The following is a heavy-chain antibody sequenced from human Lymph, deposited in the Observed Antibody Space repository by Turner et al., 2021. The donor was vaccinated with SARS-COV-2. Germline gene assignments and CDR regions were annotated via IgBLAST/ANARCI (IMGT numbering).Heavy chain of an antibody. CDR2: MNPNSGNT. CDR3: ARGRYSGGGMDV. V-gene: IGHV1-8*02. J-gene: IGHJ6*02. D-gene: IGHD1-26*01. Sequence: QVQLVQSGAEVQKPGASVKVSCKAPGYTFTSYDINWVRQANGLGLEGMGWMNPNSGNTGYTQKFQGRVTMTRNTSISTDYMELSSLRSEDTAGYYCARGRYSGGGMDVWGQGTTVTVSS. CDR1: GYTFTSYD.